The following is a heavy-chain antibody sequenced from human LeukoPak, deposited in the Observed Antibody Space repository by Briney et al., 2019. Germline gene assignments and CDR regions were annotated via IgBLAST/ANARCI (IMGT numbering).Heavy chain of an antibody. CDR1: GGSISSGGYY. J-gene: IGHJ6*03. D-gene: IGHD4-17*01. CDR3: ARDKTTVTNYYYYYYMDV. Sequence: SQTLSLTCTVSGGSISSGGYYWSWIRQHPGKGLEWIGYIYYSGSTYYNPSLKSRVTISVDTSKNQFSLKLSSVTAADTAVYYCARDKTTVTNYYYYYYMDVWGKGTTVTVSS. V-gene: IGHV4-31*03. CDR2: IYYSGST.